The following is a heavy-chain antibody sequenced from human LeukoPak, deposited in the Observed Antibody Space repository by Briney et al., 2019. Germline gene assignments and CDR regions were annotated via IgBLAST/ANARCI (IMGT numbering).Heavy chain of an antibody. D-gene: IGHD3-9*01. J-gene: IGHJ3*02. CDR3: AKSTGSRLIDI. Sequence: SETLSLTCTVSSGSISTSNYYWGWVRQPPGKALEWIGNIFYSGSTYYSPSLKSRVTISLDTSRNQFSLKLNSVTAADTAVYYCAKSTGSRLIDIWGQGTMVTVSS. CDR2: IFYSGST. V-gene: IGHV4-39*07. CDR1: SGSISTSNYY.